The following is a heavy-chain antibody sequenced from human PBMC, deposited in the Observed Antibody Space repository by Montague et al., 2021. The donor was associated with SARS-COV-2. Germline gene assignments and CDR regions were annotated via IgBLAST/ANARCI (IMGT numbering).Heavy chain of an antibody. V-gene: IGHV2-70*12. J-gene: IGHJ5*02. CDR3: AHSGMITFGGIIVKAFDWFDP. Sequence: PALVKPTQTLTLTCTFSGFSLSTSGMCVSWIRQPPGKALEWLARIDWDDDKYYSTSLKTRLTISKDTSKNQVVLTLTNMDPVDTATYYCAHSGMITFGGIIVKAFDWFDPWGQGTLVTVSS. CDR1: GFSLSTSGMC. CDR2: IDWDDDK. D-gene: IGHD3-16*02.